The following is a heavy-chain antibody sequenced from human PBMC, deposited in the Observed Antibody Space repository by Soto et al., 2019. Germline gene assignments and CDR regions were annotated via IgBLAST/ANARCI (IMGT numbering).Heavy chain of an antibody. CDR3: ARGNGIGELFTTYYYYGMDV. J-gene: IGHJ6*02. D-gene: IGHD3-10*01. CDR1: GYTFTSYY. V-gene: IGHV1-46*01. CDR2: INPSGGST. Sequence: ASVKVSCKASGYTFTSYYMHWVRQAPGQGLEWMGIINPSGGSTSYAQKFQDRVTMTRDTSTSTVYMELSSLRSEDTAVYYCARGNGIGELFTTYYYYGMDVWGQGTTVTVSS.